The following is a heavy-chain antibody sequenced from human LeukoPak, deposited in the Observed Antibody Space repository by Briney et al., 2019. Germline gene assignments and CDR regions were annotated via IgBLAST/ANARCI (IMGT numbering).Heavy chain of an antibody. Sequence: GGSLRLSCAASGFTFDTYGMSWVRQAPGKGLEWVSSISSNSANTYYADSVKGRFTISRDNSKNTLYLQMNSLRAEDTAVYYCAKDGTGCGGDCYSDYWRQGTLVTVSS. J-gene: IGHJ4*02. CDR2: ISSNSANT. D-gene: IGHD2-21*02. CDR3: AKDGTGCGGDCYSDY. CDR1: GFTFDTYG. V-gene: IGHV3-23*01.